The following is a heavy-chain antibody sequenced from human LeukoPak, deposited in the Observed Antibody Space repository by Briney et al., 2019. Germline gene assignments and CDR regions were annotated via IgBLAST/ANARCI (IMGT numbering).Heavy chain of an antibody. D-gene: IGHD4-17*01. CDR2: IIPIFGTA. Sequence: SVKVSCKASGGTFSSYAISWVRQAPGQGLEWMGGIIPIFGTANYAQKFQGRVTITADESTSTAYMELSSLRSEDTAVYYCARGGVYGDYLDGILFDYWGQGTLVTVSS. J-gene: IGHJ4*02. CDR1: GGTFSSYA. V-gene: IGHV1-69*13. CDR3: ARGGVYGDYLDGILFDY.